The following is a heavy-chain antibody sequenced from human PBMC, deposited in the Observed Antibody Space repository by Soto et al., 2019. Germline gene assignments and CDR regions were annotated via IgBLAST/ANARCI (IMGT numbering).Heavy chain of an antibody. Sequence: GESLKISCKGSGYSFTSYWIGWVRQMPGKGLEWMGIIYPGDSDTRYSPSFQGQVTISADKSISTAYLQWSSLKASDTAMYYCARRGGMDSSGYRPEYYYYGMDVWGQGTTDTVSS. CDR3: ARRGGMDSSGYRPEYYYYGMDV. D-gene: IGHD3-22*01. V-gene: IGHV5-51*01. CDR1: GYSFTSYW. J-gene: IGHJ6*02. CDR2: IYPGDSDT.